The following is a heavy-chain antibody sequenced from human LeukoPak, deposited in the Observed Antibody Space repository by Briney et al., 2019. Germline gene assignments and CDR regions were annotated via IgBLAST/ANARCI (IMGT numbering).Heavy chain of an antibody. D-gene: IGHD5-18*01. V-gene: IGHV5-51*01. Sequence: GESLKISCKGSGYSFTSYWIGWVRQMPGKGLEWMGIIYPGDSDTRYSPSFQGQVTISADKSISTAYLQWSSLKASDTAMYYCARHPGTAMVTPYYFGYWGQGTLVTVSS. CDR2: IYPGDSDT. CDR1: GYSFTSYW. J-gene: IGHJ4*02. CDR3: ARHPGTAMVTPYYFGY.